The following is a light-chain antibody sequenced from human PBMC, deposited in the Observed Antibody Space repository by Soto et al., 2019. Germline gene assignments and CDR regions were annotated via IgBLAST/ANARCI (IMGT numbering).Light chain of an antibody. V-gene: IGKV3-11*01. Sequence: EIFLTQSPDTLSLSPGERATLSCRASQSVSGYLGWYQQKPGQAPRLLIYDASNRAYGVPARFRGSGSGTNFTLTIASLEPDDFAGYYCQQRSNWPYLTFGGGTRV. CDR3: QQRSNWPYLT. CDR1: QSVSGY. CDR2: DAS. J-gene: IGKJ4*01.